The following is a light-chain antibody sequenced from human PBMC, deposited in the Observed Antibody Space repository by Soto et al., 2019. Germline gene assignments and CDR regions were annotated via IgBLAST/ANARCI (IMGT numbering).Light chain of an antibody. CDR2: GAS. CDR1: QSVSSN. Sequence: EIVMTQSPATLSVSPGEEATLSCRASQSVSSNLTWYQHKPGQAPRLLIYGASTRATGVPARFSGSGSGTEFTLTISSLQSEDFAVYYCQQYYDWPITFGQGTRLDIK. CDR3: QQYYDWPIT. V-gene: IGKV3-15*01. J-gene: IGKJ5*01.